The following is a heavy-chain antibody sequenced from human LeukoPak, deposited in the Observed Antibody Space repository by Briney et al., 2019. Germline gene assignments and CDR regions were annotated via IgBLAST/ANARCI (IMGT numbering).Heavy chain of an antibody. CDR3: ARGETITAAGPARFDP. CDR1: GYTFTGYY. Sequence: GASVRVSCKASGYTFTGYYMHWVRQAPGQGLEWMGWINPNSGGTNYAQKFQGRVTMTRDTSISTAYMELSRLRSDDTAVYYCARGETITAAGPARFDPWGQGTLVTVSS. CDR2: INPNSGGT. J-gene: IGHJ5*02. D-gene: IGHD6-13*01. V-gene: IGHV1-2*02.